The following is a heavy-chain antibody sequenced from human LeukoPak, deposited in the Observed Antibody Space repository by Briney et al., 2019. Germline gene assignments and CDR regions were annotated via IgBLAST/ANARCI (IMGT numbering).Heavy chain of an antibody. CDR3: ARGRWDIVVVVAARGKYYFDY. CDR2: IYPGDSDT. CDR1: GYSFTSYW. Sequence: GESLKISCKGSGYSFTSYWIGWVRQMPGKGLEWMGTIYPGDSDTRYGPSFQGQVTISADKSISTAYLQWSSLKASDTAMYYCARGRWDIVVVVAARGKYYFDYWGQGTLVTVSS. V-gene: IGHV5-51*01. J-gene: IGHJ4*02. D-gene: IGHD2-15*01.